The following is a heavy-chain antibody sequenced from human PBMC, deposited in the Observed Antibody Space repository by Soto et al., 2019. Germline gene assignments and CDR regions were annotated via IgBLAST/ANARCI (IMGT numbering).Heavy chain of an antibody. CDR2: ISAYNGNT. J-gene: IGHJ4*02. CDR3: ARDGGYSYVPEYYFDY. Sequence: QVQLVQSGAEVKEPGASVKVSCWASGYTFTSDGINWVRQAPGQGLEWMGWISAYNGNTKYAQKFQGRVTMATDTSTNTVYMELRSLRSDDTAVFYCARDGGYSYVPEYYFDYWGQGSLVTVSS. CDR1: GYTFTSDG. V-gene: IGHV1-18*01. D-gene: IGHD5-18*01.